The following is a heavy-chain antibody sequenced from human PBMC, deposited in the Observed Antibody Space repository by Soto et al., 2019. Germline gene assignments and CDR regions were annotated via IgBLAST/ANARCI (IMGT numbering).Heavy chain of an antibody. CDR1: GNSFMKYG. Sequence: QVQLVQSGPEMKKPGASVKVSCKGFGNSFMKYGINWVRQAPGQGLEWVGWISPYSGYTHSAQKFHSRLALTTGAAACTAYMVLRILRSADTALYYCAREASVLIPGAHPSRFDSWGQGTLVTVSS. CDR2: ISPYSGYT. J-gene: IGHJ4*02. V-gene: IGHV1-18*01. D-gene: IGHD2-8*01. CDR3: AREASVLIPGAHPSRFDS.